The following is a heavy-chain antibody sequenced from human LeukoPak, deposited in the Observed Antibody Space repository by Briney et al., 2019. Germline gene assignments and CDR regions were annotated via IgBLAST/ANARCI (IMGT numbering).Heavy chain of an antibody. Sequence: GGSLRLSCAPSGFTFSNYGMHWVRQAPGKGLEWVAFIPYDGTNKYHADSVKGRFTISRDNSKNTLYLQMNSLRAEDTAVYYCAKLGINYYYMDVWGKGTTVTISS. CDR2: IPYDGTNK. J-gene: IGHJ6*03. V-gene: IGHV3-30*02. D-gene: IGHD7-27*01. CDR1: GFTFSNYG. CDR3: AKLGINYYYMDV.